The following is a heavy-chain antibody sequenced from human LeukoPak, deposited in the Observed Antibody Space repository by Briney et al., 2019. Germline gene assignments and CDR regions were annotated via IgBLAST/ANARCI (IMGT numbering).Heavy chain of an antibody. Sequence: SETLSLTCTVSGGSISSYYWSWIRQPPGKGLEWIGYIYYSGSTNYNPSLKSRVTISVDTSKNQFSLKLSSVTAADTAVYYCARDSSSSWSYDAFDIWGQGTMVTVSS. CDR3: ARDSSSSWSYDAFDI. CDR2: IYYSGST. J-gene: IGHJ3*02. V-gene: IGHV4-59*12. D-gene: IGHD6-13*01. CDR1: GGSISSYY.